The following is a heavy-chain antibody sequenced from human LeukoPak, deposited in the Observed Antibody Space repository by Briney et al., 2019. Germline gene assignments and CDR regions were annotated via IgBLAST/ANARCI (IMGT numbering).Heavy chain of an antibody. CDR2: INGDGRDT. Sequence: PGGSLRLSCAASDFAFSSYWMNWVRQAPGKGLEWVANINGDGRDTYYVGSVRGRSTISRDNADNSLYLQMHNLRGDDTAVYYCARGVNSAIDWWGQGTLVTVSS. CDR3: ARGVNSAIDW. J-gene: IGHJ4*02. D-gene: IGHD3-10*01. CDR1: DFAFSSYW. V-gene: IGHV3-7*01.